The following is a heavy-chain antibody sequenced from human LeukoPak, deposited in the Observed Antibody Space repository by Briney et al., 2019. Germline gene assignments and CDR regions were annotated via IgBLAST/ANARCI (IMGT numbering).Heavy chain of an antibody. V-gene: IGHV1-69*05. CDR1: GGTFSSYA. Sequence: GASVKVSCKASGGTFSSYAISWVRQALGQGLEWMGGIIPIFGTANYAQKFQGRVTITTDGSTSTAYMELSSLRSEDTAVYYCARGRVLRYFDWLSPWGQGTLVTVSS. CDR3: ARGRVLRYFDWLSP. CDR2: IIPIFGTA. J-gene: IGHJ5*02. D-gene: IGHD3-9*01.